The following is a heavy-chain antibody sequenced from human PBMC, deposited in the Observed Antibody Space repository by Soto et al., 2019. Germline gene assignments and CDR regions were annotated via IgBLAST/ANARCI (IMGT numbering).Heavy chain of an antibody. CDR1: GGTVASSHW. CDR2: VYHTGDI. J-gene: IGHJ5*02. D-gene: IGHD2-21*02. CDR3: AREIVTAGGNNYFDP. Sequence: QVQLQESGPRLVKPSGSLSLTCGVSGGTVASSHWWSWVRQSPGGGLEWIGNVYHTGDINLNPSLQSRVTISVDKSNNQFSLRLNSLTAADTAVYFCAREIVTAGGNNYFDPWGPGTLVTVSS. V-gene: IGHV4-4*02.